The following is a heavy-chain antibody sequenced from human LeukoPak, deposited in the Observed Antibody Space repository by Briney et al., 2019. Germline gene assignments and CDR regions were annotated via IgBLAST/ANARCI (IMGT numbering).Heavy chain of an antibody. CDR1: GCTFTGYY. Sequence: ASVKVSCKASGCTFTGYYMHWVRQAPGQGLEWMGWINPNSGGTNYAQKFQGRVTMTRDTSISTAYMELSRLRSDDTAVYYCARDRGVEMATIREYYFDYWGQGTLVTVSS. D-gene: IGHD5-24*01. V-gene: IGHV1-2*02. J-gene: IGHJ4*02. CDR3: ARDRGVEMATIREYYFDY. CDR2: INPNSGGT.